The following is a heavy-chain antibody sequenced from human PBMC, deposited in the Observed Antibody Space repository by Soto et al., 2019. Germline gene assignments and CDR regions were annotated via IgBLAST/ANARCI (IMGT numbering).Heavy chain of an antibody. D-gene: IGHD3-10*01. V-gene: IGHV1-69*19. Sequence: QVQLVQSGAEMKKPGSSVKVSCQSSGGTFNTYAMHWVRQAPGQGPEWMGDISPMFGAANYAPKFQGRVTTTADEATVTPYMLWSSLTSEDPALYFCAREVQVHTPAFVYWGQGTLVTVSS. J-gene: IGHJ4*02. CDR1: GGTFNTYA. CDR2: ISPMFGAA. CDR3: AREVQVHTPAFVY.